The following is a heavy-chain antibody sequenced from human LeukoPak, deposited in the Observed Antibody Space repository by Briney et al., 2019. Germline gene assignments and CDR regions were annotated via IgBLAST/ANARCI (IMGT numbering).Heavy chain of an antibody. D-gene: IGHD4-11*01. CDR2: INYSGRT. V-gene: IGHV4-38-2*01. Sequence: PSETLSLTCSVSGYSIRSGYQWGWIRQAPGKGLEWIGSINYSGRTYDNPSLKSRVTISIDTSKNQIFLKLRSTTAADTAHYYCAGAEINDYNRYWGQGILVIVSS. J-gene: IGHJ4*02. CDR3: AGAEINDYNRY. CDR1: GYSIRSGYQ.